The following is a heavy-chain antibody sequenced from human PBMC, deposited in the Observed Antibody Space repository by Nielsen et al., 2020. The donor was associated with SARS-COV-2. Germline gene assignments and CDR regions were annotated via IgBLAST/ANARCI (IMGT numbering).Heavy chain of an antibody. J-gene: IGHJ4*02. V-gene: IGHV1-2*02. CDR1: GYTFTGYY. CDR2: INPNSGGT. CDR3: AREIRGPRASGDY. Sequence: ASVKVSCKASGYTFTGYYMHWVRQAPGQGLEWMRWINPNSGGTSYAQKFQGRVTMTRDTSTSTVYMELSSLRSEDTAVYYCAREIRGPRASGDYWGQGTLVTVSS.